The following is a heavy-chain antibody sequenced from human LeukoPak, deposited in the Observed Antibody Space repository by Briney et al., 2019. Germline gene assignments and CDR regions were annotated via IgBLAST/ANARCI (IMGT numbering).Heavy chain of an antibody. D-gene: IGHD6-19*01. CDR3: ARVSVVAGNDY. CDR2: ISSSSSYI. V-gene: IGHV3-21*01. Sequence: GGSLRLSCAASGFTFISYTMNWVRQAPGKGLEWVSSISSSSSYIYYADSVKGRFTISRDNAKNSLYLQMNSLRAEDTAVYYCARVSVVAGNDYWGQGTLVTVSS. J-gene: IGHJ4*02. CDR1: GFTFISYT.